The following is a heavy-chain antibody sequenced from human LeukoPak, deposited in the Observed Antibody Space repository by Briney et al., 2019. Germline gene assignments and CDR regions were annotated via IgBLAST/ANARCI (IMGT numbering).Heavy chain of an antibody. J-gene: IGHJ3*02. CDR1: GFTFSSYG. D-gene: IGHD2-8*01. V-gene: IGHV3-30*02. CDR3: SYCTNGSWAFDI. CDR2: IRYDGSNK. Sequence: GGSLRLSCAASGFTFSSYGMHWVRQAPGKGLEWVAFIRYDGSNKYYADSVKGRFTISRDNSKNTLYLQMNSLRAEDTAVYYCSYCTNGSWAFDIWGQGTMVTVSS.